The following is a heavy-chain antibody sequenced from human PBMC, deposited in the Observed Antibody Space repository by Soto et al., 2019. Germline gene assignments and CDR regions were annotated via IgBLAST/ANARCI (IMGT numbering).Heavy chain of an antibody. J-gene: IGHJ3*01. V-gene: IGHV3-64D*06. CDR2: ISSNGIST. CDR3: VKDEGFCTGGNCYSVARGGFDL. CDR1: GFALSSYA. Sequence: GGSLRLSCSASGFALSSYAMHWVRQAPGKGLEYVSSISSNGISTYYADSVKGRFTISRDNSQNTLYIQMNSLRPDDTGLYYCVKDEGFCTGGNCYSVARGGFDLWGQGTMVTVSS. D-gene: IGHD2-15*01.